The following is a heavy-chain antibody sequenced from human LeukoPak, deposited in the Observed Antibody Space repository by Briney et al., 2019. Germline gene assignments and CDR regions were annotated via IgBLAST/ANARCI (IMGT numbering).Heavy chain of an antibody. V-gene: IGHV3-9*01. Sequence: GGSLRLSCAASGFTFDDYAMHWVRQAPGKGLEWVSGISWNSGSIGYADSVKGRFTISRDNAKNSLYLQMNSLRAEDTALYYCPKDGWVQIWFPVMDVWGKGTTVTVSS. CDR2: ISWNSGSI. CDR1: GFTFDDYA. J-gene: IGHJ6*04. D-gene: IGHD5-18*01. CDR3: PKDGWVQIWFPVMDV.